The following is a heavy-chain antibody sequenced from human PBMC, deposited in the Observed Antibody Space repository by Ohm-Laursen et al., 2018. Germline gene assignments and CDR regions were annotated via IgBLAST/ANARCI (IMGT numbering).Heavy chain of an antibody. J-gene: IGHJ4*02. CDR2: MYYSGST. CDR3: ARMDNSWNLDY. CDR1: GDSINNYY. Sequence: SETLSLTCTVSGDSINNYYWSWIRQHPGKGLEWIGYMYYSGSTYYNPSLKSRVTISIDTSKNQFSLKLSSVTAVDTAVYYCARMDNSWNLDYWGQGTLVIVSS. D-gene: IGHD2/OR15-2a*01. V-gene: IGHV4-59*06.